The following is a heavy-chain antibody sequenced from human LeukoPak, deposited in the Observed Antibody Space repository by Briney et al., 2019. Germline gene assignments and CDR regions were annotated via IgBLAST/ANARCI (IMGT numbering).Heavy chain of an antibody. Sequence: ASVKVSCKASGYTFTSYAMHWVRQAPGQRLEWMGWMNPNSGNTGYAQKFQGRVTMTRNTSISTAYMELSSLRSEDTAVYYCARGRGMIVVPRPTRAKRDTRGGNDYWGQGTLVTVSS. J-gene: IGHJ4*02. CDR1: GYTFTSYA. D-gene: IGHD3-22*01. CDR2: MNPNSGNT. V-gene: IGHV1-8*02. CDR3: ARGRGMIVVPRPTRAKRDTRGGNDY.